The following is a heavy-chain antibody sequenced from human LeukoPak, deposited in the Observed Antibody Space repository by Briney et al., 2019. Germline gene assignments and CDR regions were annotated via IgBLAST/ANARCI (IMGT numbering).Heavy chain of an antibody. CDR1: GYTFTSYG. D-gene: IGHD3-10*01. CDR3: ARSYYYGSGSYYNWFDP. J-gene: IGHJ5*02. V-gene: IGHV1-18*01. CDR2: ISAYNGNT. Sequence: ASVKVSCKASGYTFTSYGISWVRPAPRQGLEWMGWISAYNGNTNYAQKLQGRVTMTTDTSTSTAYMELRSLRSDDTAVYYCARSYYYGSGSYYNWFDPWGQGTLVTVSS.